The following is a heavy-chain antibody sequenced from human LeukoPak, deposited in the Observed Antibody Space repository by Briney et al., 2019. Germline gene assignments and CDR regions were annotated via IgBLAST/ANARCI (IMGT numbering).Heavy chain of an antibody. CDR2: INPNSGGT. CDR1: GYTFTGYY. CDR3: ARDRSSGWYDPFDY. Sequence: ASVKVSCKASGYTFTGYYMHWVRQAPGQGLEWMGGINPNSGGTNYAQKFQGRVTITRDTSISTAYMELSRLRSDDTAVYYCARDRSSGWYDPFDYWGQGTLVTVSS. V-gene: IGHV1-2*02. J-gene: IGHJ4*02. D-gene: IGHD6-19*01.